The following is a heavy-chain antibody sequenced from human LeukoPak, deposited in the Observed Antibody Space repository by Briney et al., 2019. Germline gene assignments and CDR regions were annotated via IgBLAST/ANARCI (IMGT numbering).Heavy chain of an antibody. CDR1: GYTFTSYG. CDR2: ISAYNGNT. Sequence: AASVKVSCKASGYTFTSYGISWVRQAPGQGLEWMGWISAYNGNTNYAQKLQGRVTMTTDTSTSTAYMELRSLRSDDTAVYYCARVGRSRGSLPNSYYYMDVWGKGTTVTVSS. D-gene: IGHD1-26*01. J-gene: IGHJ6*03. CDR3: ARVGRSRGSLPNSYYYMDV. V-gene: IGHV1-18*01.